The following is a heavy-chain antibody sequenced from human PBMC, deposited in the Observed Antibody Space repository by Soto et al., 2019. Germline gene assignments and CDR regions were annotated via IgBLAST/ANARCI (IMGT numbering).Heavy chain of an antibody. V-gene: IGHV3-30*03. CDR1: GFTFSNYG. CDR2: ISYDGTNK. CDR3: ATDARAQNRGYGNCDY. J-gene: IGHJ4*02. D-gene: IGHD5-12*01. Sequence: QVQLVESVGGVVQPGRSLRLPCAASGFTFSNYGIHWVRQAPGTGLEWVAVISYDGTNKYYADSVKDRFTISRDNSRNTVYLQLNSLRAADTAVYYCATDARAQNRGYGNCDYWGQGTLVTVSS.